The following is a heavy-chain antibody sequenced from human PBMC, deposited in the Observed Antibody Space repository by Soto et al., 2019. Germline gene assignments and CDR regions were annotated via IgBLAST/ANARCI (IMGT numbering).Heavy chain of an antibody. D-gene: IGHD5-12*01. CDR1: GITYTTYA. Sequence: QVQVVQSGAEVKKPGASVKVSCKASGITYTTYAIHWVRQAPGQGLEWMGWINTGNGNTRYSQRFQGRVTLTTDTSARTAYMGLSSLTSEDTAVYYCARAISVYVTWGQGTLITVSS. V-gene: IGHV1-3*04. CDR3: ARAISVYVT. J-gene: IGHJ5*02. CDR2: INTGNGNT.